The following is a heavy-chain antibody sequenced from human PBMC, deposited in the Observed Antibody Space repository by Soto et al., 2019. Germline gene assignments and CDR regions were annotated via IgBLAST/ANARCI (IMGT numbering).Heavy chain of an antibody. D-gene: IGHD3-10*01. CDR3: ARHVPTTSNPVLLWFGELRDAFDI. Sequence: SETLSLTCTVSGGSISSSSYYWGWIRQPPGKGLEWIGSIYYSGSTYYNPSLKSRVTISVDTSKNQFSLKLSSVTAADTAVYYCARHVPTTSNPVLLWFGELRDAFDIWGQGTMVTVSS. V-gene: IGHV4-39*01. CDR2: IYYSGST. J-gene: IGHJ3*02. CDR1: GGSISSSSYY.